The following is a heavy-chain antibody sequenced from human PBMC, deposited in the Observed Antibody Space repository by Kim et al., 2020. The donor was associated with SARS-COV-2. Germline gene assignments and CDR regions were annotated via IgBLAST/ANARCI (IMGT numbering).Heavy chain of an antibody. J-gene: IGHJ4*02. D-gene: IGHD3-22*01. V-gene: IGHV3-72*01. CDR3: ARVRGDSSGYYHDY. Sequence: AASVKGRFTISRDDSKNSLYLQMNSLKTEDTAVYYCARVRGDSSGYYHDYWGQGTLVTVSS.